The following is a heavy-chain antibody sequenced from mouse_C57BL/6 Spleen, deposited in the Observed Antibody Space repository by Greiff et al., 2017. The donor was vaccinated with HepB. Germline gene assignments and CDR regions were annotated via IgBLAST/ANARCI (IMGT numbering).Heavy chain of an antibody. D-gene: IGHD2-4*01. J-gene: IGHJ3*01. CDR1: GYSITSGYY. V-gene: IGHV3-6*01. CDR3: ARDPHYDYDVGFAD. CDR2: ISYDGSN. Sequence: EVQLQESGPGLVKPSQSLSLTCSVTGYSITSGYYWNWIRQFPGNKLEWMGYISYDGSNNYNPSLKNRISITRDTSKNQFFLKLNSVSTEDTATYYCARDPHYDYDVGFADWGQGTLVTVSA.